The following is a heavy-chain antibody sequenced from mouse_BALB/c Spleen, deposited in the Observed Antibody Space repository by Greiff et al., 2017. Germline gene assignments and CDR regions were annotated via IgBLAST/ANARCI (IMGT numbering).Heavy chain of an antibody. D-gene: IGHD2-12*01. CDR2: ISSGGSYT. Sequence: EVQLVESGGGLVKPGGSLKLSCAASGFTFSSYTMSWVRQTPEKRLEWVATISSGGSYTYYPDSVKGRFTISRDNAKNTLYLQMSSLKSEDTAMYYCTRDYDDGYFDYWGQGTTLTVSS. J-gene: IGHJ2*01. V-gene: IGHV5-6-4*01. CDR3: TRDYDDGYFDY. CDR1: GFTFSSYT.